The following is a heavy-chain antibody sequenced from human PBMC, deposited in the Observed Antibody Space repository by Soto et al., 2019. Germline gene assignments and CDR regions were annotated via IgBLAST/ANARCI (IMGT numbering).Heavy chain of an antibody. D-gene: IGHD1-26*01. V-gene: IGHV3-21*01. CDR1: GFTFISYS. CDR3: ARDRSGRIDY. Sequence: GESLKISCAASGFTFISYSMNWVLQAPGKGLEWVSSISSSSSYIYYADSVKGRFTISRDNAKNSLYLQMNSLRAEDTAGYYCARDRSGRIDYPAQRTPVTVAS. CDR2: ISSSSSYI. J-gene: IGHJ4*02.